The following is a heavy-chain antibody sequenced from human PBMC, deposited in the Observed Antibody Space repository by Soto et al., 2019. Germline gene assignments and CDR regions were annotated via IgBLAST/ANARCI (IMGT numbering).Heavy chain of an antibody. D-gene: IGHD7-27*01. Sequence: TLSLTCTVSGGSVSSYYWSWIRQPAGKGLEWIGRFYTSGNTNYNPSLKSRVTMSLDTSKNQFSLKLSSVTAADTAVYFCASDSTGWFDPWGQGTLVTVSS. CDR1: GGSVSSYY. CDR2: FYTSGNT. V-gene: IGHV4-4*07. CDR3: ASDSTGWFDP. J-gene: IGHJ5*02.